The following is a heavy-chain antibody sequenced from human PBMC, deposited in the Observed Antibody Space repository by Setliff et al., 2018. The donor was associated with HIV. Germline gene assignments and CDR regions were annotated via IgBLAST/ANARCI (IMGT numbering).Heavy chain of an antibody. CDR1: GYTFTSYG. CDR3: AAIAAAALRGTFDI. V-gene: IGHV1-18*01. Sequence: GASVKVSCKASGYTFTSYGISWVRQAPGQGLEWMGWISGYHGNTNYAQKLQGRVTMTTDTSTSTAYMELRSLRSDDTAVYYCAAIAAAALRGTFDIWGQGTMVTVSS. J-gene: IGHJ3*02. CDR2: ISGYHGNT. D-gene: IGHD6-13*01.